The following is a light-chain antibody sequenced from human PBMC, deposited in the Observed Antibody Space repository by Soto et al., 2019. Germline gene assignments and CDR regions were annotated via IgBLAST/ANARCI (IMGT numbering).Light chain of an antibody. Sequence: EIVMTQSPATLSVSPGERATLSCRASQSVSSNLAWYQQKPGQAPRLLIYGASTRATGIPARFSGSGSGTEFTLTISSLQSEDFAVYYCQQYHNWPPWTFCQGTKVEIK. V-gene: IGKV3-15*01. CDR3: QQYHNWPPWT. CDR1: QSVSSN. CDR2: GAS. J-gene: IGKJ1*01.